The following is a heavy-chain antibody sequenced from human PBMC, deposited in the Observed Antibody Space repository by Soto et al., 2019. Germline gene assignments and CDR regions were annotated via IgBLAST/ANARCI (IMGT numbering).Heavy chain of an antibody. CDR1: GYTFTSYG. J-gene: IGHJ4*02. Sequence: QVQLVQSGAEVKKPGASVKVSCKASGYTFTSYGISWVRQAPGQGLEWMGWISAYNGNTNYAQKLQSRVTMTTDTATSTAYMELRSLRSDDTAVYYCARSRLLWFGEPLPYYFDYWGQGTLVTVSS. CDR3: ARSRLLWFGEPLPYYFDY. D-gene: IGHD3-10*01. V-gene: IGHV1-18*01. CDR2: ISAYNGNT.